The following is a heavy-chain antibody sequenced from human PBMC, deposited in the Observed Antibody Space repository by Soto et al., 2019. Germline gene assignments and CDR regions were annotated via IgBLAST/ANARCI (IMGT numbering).Heavy chain of an antibody. Sequence: QVQLQQWGAGLLKPSETLSLTCAVYGGTFSGYYWSWIRKPPGKGLEWMGEINHSGSTNYNPSLKSRVTISVDTSKNQFSRKLCSVTAADTAVYYCASRLRWYRNWFDPWGQGTLVTVSS. CDR1: GGTFSGYY. V-gene: IGHV4-34*01. D-gene: IGHD4-17*01. CDR3: ASRLRWYRNWFDP. CDR2: INHSGST. J-gene: IGHJ5*02.